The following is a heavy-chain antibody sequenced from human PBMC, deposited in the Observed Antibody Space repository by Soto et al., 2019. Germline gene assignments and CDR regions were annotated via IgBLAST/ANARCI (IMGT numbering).Heavy chain of an antibody. CDR3: ARDKVEMATIFDY. V-gene: IGHV1-18*04. D-gene: IGHD5-12*01. Sequence: VSVKVSCKASGYTFTSHGISWLGQAPKQGLEWMVWISGYNGNTKSAQKIQGRVTMTTDTSTSTAYMELRSLRSDDTAVYYWARDKVEMATIFDYWHQGTRVAVSS. CDR1: GYTFTSHG. J-gene: IGHJ4*02. CDR2: ISGYNGNT.